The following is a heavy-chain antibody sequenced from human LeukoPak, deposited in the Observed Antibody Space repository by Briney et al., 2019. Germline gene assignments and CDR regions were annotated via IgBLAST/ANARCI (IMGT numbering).Heavy chain of an antibody. CDR1: GYTFTGYY. D-gene: IGHD3-22*01. CDR2: INPNSGGT. V-gene: IGHV1-2*04. J-gene: IGHJ4*02. CDR3: ARDNTQHYYDSSGYYYVGYFDY. Sequence: ASVKVSCKASGYTFTGYYMHWVRQAPGQGLEWMGWINPNSGGTKYAQKFQGWVTMTRDTSISTAYMELSRLRSDDTAVYYCARDNTQHYYDSSGYYYVGYFDYWGQGTLVTVSS.